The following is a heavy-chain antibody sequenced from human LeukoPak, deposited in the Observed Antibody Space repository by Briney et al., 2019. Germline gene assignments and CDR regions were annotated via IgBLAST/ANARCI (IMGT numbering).Heavy chain of an antibody. CDR3: AIFPTVSGSRWIDP. CDR2: INHSGST. Sequence: GSLRLSCAASGFTVSSNYMSWVRQAPGKGLEWIGEINHSGSTNYNPSLKSRVTISVDTSKNQFSLKLSSVTAADTAVYYCAIFPTVSGSRWIDPWGQGTLVTVSS. CDR1: GFTVSSNY. V-gene: IGHV4-34*08. J-gene: IGHJ5*02. D-gene: IGHD1-26*01.